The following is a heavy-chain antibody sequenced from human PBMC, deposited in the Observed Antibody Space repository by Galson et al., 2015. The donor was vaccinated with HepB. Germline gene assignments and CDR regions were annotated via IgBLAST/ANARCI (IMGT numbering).Heavy chain of an antibody. V-gene: IGHV3-21*06. CDR2: ITRTSNSI. J-gene: IGHJ4*02. D-gene: IGHD3-16*01. CDR3: VREGGYDYFWGTYSGAYFES. Sequence: SLRLSCAASGFDFVRTTMNWVRQTPGKGLEWVSSITRTSNSINYADSVKGRFPVSGDNSKNFLYLQMSSLRVEDTAVYYCVREGGYDYFWGTYSGAYFESWGQGARVTVS. CDR1: GFDFVRTT.